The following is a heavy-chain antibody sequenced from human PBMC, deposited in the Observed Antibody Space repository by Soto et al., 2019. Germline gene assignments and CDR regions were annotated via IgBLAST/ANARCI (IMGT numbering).Heavy chain of an antibody. Sequence: PGGSLRLSCAASGFTFSSYAMSWVRQAPGKGLEWVSAISGSGGSTYYADSVKGRFTISRDNSKNTLYLQMNSLRAEDTAVYYCAKDYDSSGYYPNYFDYWGQGTLVTVSS. J-gene: IGHJ4*02. V-gene: IGHV3-23*01. CDR2: ISGSGGST. D-gene: IGHD3-22*01. CDR3: AKDYDSSGYYPNYFDY. CDR1: GFTFSSYA.